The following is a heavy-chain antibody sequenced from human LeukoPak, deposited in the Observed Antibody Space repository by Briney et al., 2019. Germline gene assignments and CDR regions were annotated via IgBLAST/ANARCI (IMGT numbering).Heavy chain of an antibody. V-gene: IGHV3-23*01. CDR1: GFTFSSYA. CDR2: ISGSGGST. D-gene: IGHD3-16*01. J-gene: IGHJ6*02. CDR3: AKGVGAYYYYGMDV. Sequence: GGSLRLSCAASGFTFSSYAMSWVRQAPGKGLEWVSGISGSGGSTHYADSVKGRFTISRDNSENTLYLQMSSLRAEDTAVYYCAKGVGAYYYYGMDVWGQGTTVTVSS.